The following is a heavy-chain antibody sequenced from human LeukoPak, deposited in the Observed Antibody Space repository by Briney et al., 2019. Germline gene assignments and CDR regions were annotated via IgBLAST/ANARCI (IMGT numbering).Heavy chain of an antibody. CDR2: IYYSGST. CDR3: ARGSRRQWLVGGGYYYYGMDV. Sequence: SETLSLTCTVSGGSISSYYWSWIRQPPGKGLEWIGYIYYSGSTNYNPSLKSRVTISVDTSKNQFSLKLSSVTAADTAVYYCARGSRRQWLVGGGYYYYGMDVWGQGTTVTVSS. J-gene: IGHJ6*02. V-gene: IGHV4-59*01. CDR1: GGSISSYY. D-gene: IGHD6-19*01.